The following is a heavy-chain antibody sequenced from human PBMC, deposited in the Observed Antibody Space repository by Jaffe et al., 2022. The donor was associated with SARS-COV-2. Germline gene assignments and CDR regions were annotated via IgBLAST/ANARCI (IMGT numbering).Heavy chain of an antibody. D-gene: IGHD3-10*01. CDR3: ARDTKPNSSGTSIDY. Sequence: EVQLVESGGGLVQPGRSLRLSCAASGFTFHDYAMHWVRQAPGKGLEWVSRISWNGIKIDYADSVKGRFTISRDNAKSSLYLQMNSLRAEDTAFYYCARDTKPNSSGTSIDYWGQGTLVTVSS. V-gene: IGHV3-9*01. CDR1: GFTFHDYA. CDR2: ISWNGIKI. J-gene: IGHJ4*02.